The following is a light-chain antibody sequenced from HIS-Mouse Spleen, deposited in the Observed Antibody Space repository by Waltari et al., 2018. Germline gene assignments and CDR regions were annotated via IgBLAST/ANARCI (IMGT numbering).Light chain of an antibody. J-gene: IGLJ1*01. V-gene: IGLV2-23*01. Sequence: QSALTQPASVSGSPGQSITISCTGTSSDVGSYNLVSWYQQHPGKAPKLMIYEGSKRPSVVSTRFSGSKSGNTASLTISGLQAEDEADYYCCSYAGSSTYVFGTGTKVTVL. CDR1: SSDVGSYNL. CDR3: CSYAGSSTYV. CDR2: EGS.